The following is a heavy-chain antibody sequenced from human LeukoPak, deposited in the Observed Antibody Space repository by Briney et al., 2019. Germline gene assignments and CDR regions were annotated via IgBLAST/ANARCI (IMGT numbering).Heavy chain of an antibody. V-gene: IGHV4-34*01. Sequence: PGGSLRLSCAASGFTFTSYSMNWVRQAPGKGLEWIGEINHSGSTNYNPSLKSRVTISVDTSKNQFSLKLSSVTAADAAVYYCARLVGYDILNGYYRGTYYFDYWGQGTLVTVSS. CDR3: ARLVGYDILNGYYRGTYYFDY. J-gene: IGHJ4*02. D-gene: IGHD3-9*01. CDR2: INHSGST. CDR1: GFTFTSYS.